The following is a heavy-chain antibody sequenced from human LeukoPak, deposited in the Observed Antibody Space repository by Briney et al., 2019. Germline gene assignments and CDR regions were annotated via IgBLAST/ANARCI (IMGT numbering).Heavy chain of an antibody. CDR1: GFTFSSYA. J-gene: IGHJ5*02. Sequence: GGSLRLSCAASGFTFSSYAMHWVRQAPGKGLEYVSAISSNGGSTYYANSVKGRFTISRDNSKNTLYLQMGSLRAEDMAVYYCARENGDILEWSERNHWFDPWGQGTLVTVSS. CDR2: ISSNGGST. CDR3: ARENGDILEWSERNHWFDP. D-gene: IGHD3-3*01. V-gene: IGHV3-64*01.